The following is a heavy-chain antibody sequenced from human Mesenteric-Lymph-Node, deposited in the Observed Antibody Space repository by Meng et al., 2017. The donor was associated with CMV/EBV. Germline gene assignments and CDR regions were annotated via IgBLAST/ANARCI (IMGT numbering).Heavy chain of an antibody. CDR2: IYPGDSDT. CDR3: ARGPYYYDNYDAFDI. V-gene: IGHV5-51*01. D-gene: IGHD3-22*01. J-gene: IGHJ3*02. Sequence: GESLKISCKGSGYSFTRYWIGWVRQMPGKGLEWMGVIYPGDSDTRYSPSFLGQVTISADKSISTAYLQWGGLRASDTAMYYCARGPYYYDNYDAFDIWGQGTMVTVSS. CDR1: GYSFTRYW.